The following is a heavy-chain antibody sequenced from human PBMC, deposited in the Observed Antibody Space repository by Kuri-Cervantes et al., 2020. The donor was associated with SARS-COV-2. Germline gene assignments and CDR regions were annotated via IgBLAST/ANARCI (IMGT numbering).Heavy chain of an antibody. CDR3: SWHGMSYSRDYFDY. J-gene: IGHJ4*02. V-gene: IGHV3-23*01. CDR1: GFSFSDYV. D-gene: IGHD3-10*01. CDR2: INDAGTTT. Sequence: GESLKISCAASGFSFSDYVMTWVRQAPGKGLEWVSIINDAGTTTHYAGSVKGRFTISRDNSKNTVYLQMNSLTAEDTGMYYCSWHGMSYSRDYFDYWGPGTLVTVSS.